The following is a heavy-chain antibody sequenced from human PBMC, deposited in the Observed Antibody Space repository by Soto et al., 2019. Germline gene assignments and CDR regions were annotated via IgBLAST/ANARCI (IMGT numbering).Heavy chain of an antibody. V-gene: IGHV1-18*01. Sequence: ASLKVSCKASGYTFTSYGISWVRQAPGQGLEWMGWSSAYNGNTNYAQKLQRRVTMTTDTSTSTAYMELRSLRSDDTAVYYCARDRVVVIARFLEYWGQGTLVTVSS. CDR2: SSAYNGNT. CDR3: ARDRVVVIARFLEY. J-gene: IGHJ4*02. CDR1: GYTFTSYG. D-gene: IGHD2-21*01.